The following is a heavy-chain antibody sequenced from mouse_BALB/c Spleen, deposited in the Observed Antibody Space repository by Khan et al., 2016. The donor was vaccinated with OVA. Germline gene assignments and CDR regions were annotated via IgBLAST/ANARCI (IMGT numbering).Heavy chain of an antibody. CDR1: GFTFSSFA. J-gene: IGHJ3*01. CDR2: ISSAGTYT. CDR3: ADGNYGWFAY. Sequence: EVELVGSGGGLVKPGGSLKLSCAASGFTFSSFAMSWVRQTPEKSLAWVATISSAGTYTFYPDSLKGRFTISRDNAKTTLYLHLTSLRSEDTAMYCGADGNYGWFAYWGQGTLVTVSA. D-gene: IGHD2-1*01. V-gene: IGHV5-9-1*01.